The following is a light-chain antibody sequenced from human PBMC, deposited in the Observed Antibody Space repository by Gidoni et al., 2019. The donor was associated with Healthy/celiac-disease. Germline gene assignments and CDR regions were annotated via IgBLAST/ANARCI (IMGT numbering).Light chain of an antibody. CDR2: WGS. CDR3: MQALQTPYT. CDR1: QSLLHSNGYNY. J-gene: IGKJ2*01. V-gene: IGKV2-28*01. Sequence: IVMTQSPLSLPVTPGEPASISCRSSQSLLHSNGYNYLDWYLQKPGQSPQLLIYWGSTRASGVPDRVSGSGSGTDFTLKISRVEAEDVGVYYCMQALQTPYTLXXXTKLEIK.